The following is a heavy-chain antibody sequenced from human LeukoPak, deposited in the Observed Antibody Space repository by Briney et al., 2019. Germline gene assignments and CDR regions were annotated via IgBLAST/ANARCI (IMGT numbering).Heavy chain of an antibody. J-gene: IGHJ4*02. D-gene: IGHD3-16*01. V-gene: IGHV1-2*06. CDR3: ARIGGAHNFDY. Sequence: ASVRVSCRASGYTFTAYYMHWVRQAPGQGLEWMGRINPNTGGTNYAQKFQGRVTMTGDTSISTAYMGQSRLTSDDTAVYYCARIGGAHNFDYWGQGTLVTVSS. CDR1: GYTFTAYY. CDR2: INPNTGGT.